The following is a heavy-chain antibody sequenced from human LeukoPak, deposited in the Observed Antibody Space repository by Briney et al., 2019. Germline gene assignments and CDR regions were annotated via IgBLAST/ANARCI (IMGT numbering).Heavy chain of an antibody. Sequence: PGGSLRLSCGASGFTFRTYTMHWVRQAPGGRLEYVSTISSNGGSTYFGNSVKDRFTVSRDNSRNTLYLQMNSLRAEDTAVYYCARVSYYDSSGYYPAYYYYYYMDVWGKGTTVTVSS. D-gene: IGHD3-22*01. CDR2: ISSNGGST. V-gene: IGHV3-64*01. J-gene: IGHJ6*03. CDR3: ARVSYYDSSGYYPAYYYYYYMDV. CDR1: GFTFRTYT.